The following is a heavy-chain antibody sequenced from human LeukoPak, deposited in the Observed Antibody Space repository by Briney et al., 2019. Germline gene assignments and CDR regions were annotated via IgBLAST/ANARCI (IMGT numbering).Heavy chain of an antibody. CDR3: ARELYGYYAMDV. CDR1: GFTYSSYS. CDR2: ISSSSSNI. V-gene: IGHV3-21*01. J-gene: IGHJ6*02. Sequence: GGSLRLSCAASGFTYSSYSMNWVRQAQGRGLEWVSSISSSSSNIYYADSVKSRFTISRDNAKNSLYLKMNSLNAEDTAVYFCARELYGYYAMDVWGQGTTVTVSS. D-gene: IGHD3-16*02.